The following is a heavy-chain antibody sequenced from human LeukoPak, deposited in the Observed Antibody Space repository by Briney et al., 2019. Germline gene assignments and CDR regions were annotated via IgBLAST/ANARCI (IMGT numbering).Heavy chain of an antibody. CDR1: GGSISSGGYY. CDR3: AGSGGLSNQGAVFDY. J-gene: IGHJ4*02. CDR2: IYYSGST. Sequence: SQTLSLTCTVSGGSISSGGYYWSWIRQPPGKGLEWIGYIYYSGSTYYNPSLKSRVTISVDTSKNQFSMKLNSVTAADTAVYYCAGSGGLSNQGAVFDYWGQGTLVTVSS. V-gene: IGHV4-30-4*01. D-gene: IGHD3-10*01.